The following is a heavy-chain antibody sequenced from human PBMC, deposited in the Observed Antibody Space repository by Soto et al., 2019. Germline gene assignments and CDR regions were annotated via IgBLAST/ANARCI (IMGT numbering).Heavy chain of an antibody. CDR2: ISAYNGNT. J-gene: IGHJ6*02. V-gene: IGHV1-18*04. CDR3: AKDLVAAAANVYYGMDV. CDR1: GYTFTSYG. D-gene: IGHD6-13*01. Sequence: ASVKVSCKASGYTFTSYGISWVRQATGQGLEWMGWISAYNGNTNYAQKLQGRVTMTTDTSTSTDYMELRSLRSDDTAVYYCAKDLVAAAANVYYGMDVWGQGTTVTVSS.